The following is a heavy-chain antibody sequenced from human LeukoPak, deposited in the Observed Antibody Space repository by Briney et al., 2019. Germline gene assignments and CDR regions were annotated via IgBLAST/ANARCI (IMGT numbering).Heavy chain of an antibody. Sequence: SVKVSCKASGDTFTSYAISWVRQAPGQGLEWMGGIIPIFGTANYAQKFQGRVTITTDESTSTAYMELSSLRSEDTAVYYSARDGPGYISADWGQGTLVTVSS. J-gene: IGHJ4*02. CDR1: GDTFTSYA. D-gene: IGHD5-18*01. CDR3: ARDGPGYISAD. CDR2: IIPIFGTA. V-gene: IGHV1-69*05.